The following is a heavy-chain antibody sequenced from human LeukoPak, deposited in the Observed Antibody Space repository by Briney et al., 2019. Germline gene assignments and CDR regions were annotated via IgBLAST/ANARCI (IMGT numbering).Heavy chain of an antibody. CDR3: ARARLAVSGNYFEN. D-gene: IGHD6-19*01. J-gene: IGHJ4*02. Sequence: GGSLRLSCAASGFTFDDYAMHWVRQAPGKGLEWVSGISWNSGSIGYADSVKGRFTISRDNAKNSLYLQMSRLRVEDTAVYHCARARLAVSGNYFENWGQGTLVTVSS. CDR2: ISWNSGSI. V-gene: IGHV3-9*01. CDR1: GFTFDDYA.